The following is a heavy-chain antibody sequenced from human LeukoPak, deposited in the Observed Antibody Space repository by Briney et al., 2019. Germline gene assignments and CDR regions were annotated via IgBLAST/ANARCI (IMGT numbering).Heavy chain of an antibody. CDR3: ARDGYGYSSSWYDY. Sequence: PSETLSLTRTVSGGSISSYYWSWIRQPPGKGLEWIGYIYYSGSTNYNPSLKSRVTISVDTSKNQFSLKLSSVTAADTAVYYCARDGYGYSSSWYDYWGQGTLVTVSS. V-gene: IGHV4-59*01. CDR2: IYYSGST. D-gene: IGHD6-13*01. CDR1: GGSISSYY. J-gene: IGHJ4*02.